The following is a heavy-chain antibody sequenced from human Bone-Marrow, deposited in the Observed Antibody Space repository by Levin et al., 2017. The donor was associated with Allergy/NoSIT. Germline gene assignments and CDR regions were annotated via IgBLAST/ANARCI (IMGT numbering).Heavy chain of an antibody. D-gene: IGHD6-13*01. CDR1: GFTFSSYG. V-gene: IGHV3-33*01. CDR3: ARDDFIAAAGPDY. J-gene: IGHJ4*02. CDR2: IWYDGSNK. Sequence: GESLKISCAASGFTFSSYGMHWVRQAPGKGLEWVAVIWYDGSNKYYADSVKGRFTISRDNSKNTLYLQMNSLRAEDTAVYYCARDDFIAAAGPDYWGQGTLVTVSS.